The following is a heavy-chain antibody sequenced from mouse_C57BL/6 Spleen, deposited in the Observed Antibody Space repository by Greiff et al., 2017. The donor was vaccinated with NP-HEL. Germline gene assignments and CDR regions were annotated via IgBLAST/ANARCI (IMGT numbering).Heavy chain of an antibody. V-gene: IGHV7-3*01. CDR2: IRNKANGYTT. D-gene: IGHD3-2*02. J-gene: IGHJ4*01. CDR3: ARNPDSSGLYAMDY. CDR1: GFTFTDYY. Sequence: EVQLVESGGGLVQPGGSLSLSCAASGFTFTDYYMSWVRQPPGKALEWLGFIRNKANGYTTEYSASVKGRLTISRDNSQSILYLQMNALRAEDSAAYYCARNPDSSGLYAMDYWGQGTSVTVSS.